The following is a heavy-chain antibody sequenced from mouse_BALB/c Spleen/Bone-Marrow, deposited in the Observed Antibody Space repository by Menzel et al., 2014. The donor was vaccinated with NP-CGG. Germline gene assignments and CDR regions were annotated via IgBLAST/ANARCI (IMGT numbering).Heavy chain of an antibody. V-gene: IGHV4-1*02. Sequence: EVKLVESGGGLVQPGGSLKLSCAASGFDLSRYWMTWVRQAPGKGLEWIGEINPDSSTINYTPSLKDKFIISRDNAKNSLYLQMRKVRSEDTALYYCAKNYYYGYVAYWGQGTLVTVSA. J-gene: IGHJ3*01. D-gene: IGHD1-2*01. CDR2: INPDSSTI. CDR3: AKNYYYGYVAY. CDR1: GFDLSRYW.